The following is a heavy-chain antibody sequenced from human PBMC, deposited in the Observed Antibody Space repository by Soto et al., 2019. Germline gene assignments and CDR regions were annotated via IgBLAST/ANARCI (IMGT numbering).Heavy chain of an antibody. CDR1: GGTFSRYT. Sequence: QVQLVQSGAEVKKPVSSVKVSCKASGGTFSRYTITWVRQAPGQGLEWMGGITPMFGTPNYAQKLQGRVTITADESTSTAYMELSSLRSEDTAMYYCARDGTLYDSSAYYYLYWGQGTLVTVSS. J-gene: IGHJ4*02. D-gene: IGHD3-22*01. CDR3: ARDGTLYDSSAYYYLY. V-gene: IGHV1-69*01. CDR2: ITPMFGTP.